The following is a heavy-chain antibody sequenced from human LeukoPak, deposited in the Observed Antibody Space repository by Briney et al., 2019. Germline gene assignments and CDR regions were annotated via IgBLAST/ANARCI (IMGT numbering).Heavy chain of an antibody. CDR2: INPNSGGT. CDR1: GYTFTGYY. D-gene: IGHD3-3*01. V-gene: IGHV1-2*06. J-gene: IGHJ4*02. CDR3: ASNTYDFWSGYYNY. Sequence: ASVKVSCKASGYTFTGYYMHWVRQAPGQGLEWMGRINPNSGGTNYAQKFQGRVTMTRDTSISTAYMELSRLRSDDTAVYYCASNTYDFWSGYYNYWGQGTLVTVSS.